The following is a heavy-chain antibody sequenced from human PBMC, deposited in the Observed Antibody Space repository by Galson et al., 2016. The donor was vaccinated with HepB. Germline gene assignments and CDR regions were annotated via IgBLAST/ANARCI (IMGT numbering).Heavy chain of an antibody. J-gene: IGHJ3*02. Sequence: SVKVSCKASGYTFTIYYIHWVRQAPGQGLEWVGLFNPSGGGTNYAQKFQGRVTMTRDTSTSTVYMDMSSLRSDDTAFYYCARTLAAKGSFDTWGQGTMVTVSS. D-gene: IGHD6-25*01. CDR3: ARTLAAKGSFDT. V-gene: IGHV1-46*01. CDR2: FNPSGGGT. CDR1: GYTFTIYY.